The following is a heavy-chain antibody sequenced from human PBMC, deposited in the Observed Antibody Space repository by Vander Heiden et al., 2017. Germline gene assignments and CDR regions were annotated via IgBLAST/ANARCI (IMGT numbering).Heavy chain of an antibody. CDR2: ISGSGGST. J-gene: IGHJ3*02. CDR3: AKDRRITIFGVGPPEAFDI. D-gene: IGHD3-3*01. V-gene: IGHV3-23*01. CDR1: GFTFSRYA. Sequence: EVQLLESGGGLVQPGGSLRISCSASGFTFSRYAMGWVRQAPGKGLEWVSAISGSGGSTYYADSVKGRFTISRDNSKNTLYLQMNSLRAEDTAVYYCAKDRRITIFGVGPPEAFDIWGQGTMVTVSS.